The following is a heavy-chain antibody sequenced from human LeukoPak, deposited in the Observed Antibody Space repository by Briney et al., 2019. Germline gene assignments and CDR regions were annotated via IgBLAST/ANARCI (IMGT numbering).Heavy chain of an antibody. J-gene: IGHJ4*02. CDR1: GFTFSNYA. CDR3: AKGDYGGKRYYFDY. V-gene: IGHV3-23*01. D-gene: IGHD4-23*01. Sequence: GGSLRLSCAASGFTFSNYAMNWVRQAPGKGLEWVSAISGDGGSTYYADSAKGRFTISRDNSKNMLYLQMNILRAEDTAVYYCAKGDYGGKRYYFDYWGQGPWSPSPQ. CDR2: ISGDGGST.